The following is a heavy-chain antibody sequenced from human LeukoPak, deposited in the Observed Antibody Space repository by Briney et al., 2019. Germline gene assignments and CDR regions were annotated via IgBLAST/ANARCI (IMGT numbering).Heavy chain of an antibody. V-gene: IGHV3-23*01. CDR1: GFTFNSYA. Sequence: GGSLRLSCAASGFTFNSYAMNWVRQAPGKGLEWISAITGSGASTYFADSVKGRFTISRDNSKNTLYLQMNSLRAEDTAVYYCAKVSLGTLYFEHWGQGTLVTV. J-gene: IGHJ1*01. CDR2: ITGSGAST. D-gene: IGHD7-27*01. CDR3: AKVSLGTLYFEH.